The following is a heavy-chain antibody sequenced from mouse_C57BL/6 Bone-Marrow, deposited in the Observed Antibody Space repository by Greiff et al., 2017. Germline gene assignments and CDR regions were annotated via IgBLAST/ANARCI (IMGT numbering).Heavy chain of an antibody. D-gene: IGHD1-1*01. CDR1: GYSITSGYY. V-gene: IGHV3-6*02. J-gene: IGHJ2*01. CDR3: AREDYGSDY. Sequence: VQLKESGPGLVKPSQSLSLTCPVTGYSITSGYYWNWIRQFPGNKLEWMGSISYDGSNNYNPSLKNRISITRDTSKNQFFLKLNPVTTEDTATYYCAREDYGSDYWGQGTTLTVSS. CDR2: ISYDGSN.